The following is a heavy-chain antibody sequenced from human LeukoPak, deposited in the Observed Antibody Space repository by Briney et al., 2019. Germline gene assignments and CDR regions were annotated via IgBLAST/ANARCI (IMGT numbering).Heavy chain of an antibody. D-gene: IGHD3-10*01. CDR2: IYYSGST. J-gene: IGHJ4*02. CDR1: GGSISSSSSY. CDR3: AREYGSGSYFDY. V-gene: IGHV4-39*01. Sequence: SETLSLTCTVSGGSISSSSSYWGWIRQPPGKGLEWIGSIYYSGSTYYNPSLKSRVTISVDTSKNQFSLKLSSVTAADTAVYYCAREYGSGSYFDYWGQGTLVTVSS.